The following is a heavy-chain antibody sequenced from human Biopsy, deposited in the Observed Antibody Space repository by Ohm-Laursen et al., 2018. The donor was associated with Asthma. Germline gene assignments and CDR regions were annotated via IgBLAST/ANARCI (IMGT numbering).Heavy chain of an antibody. CDR3: ASQSSGPDFWSGYYYFDY. J-gene: IGHJ4*02. CDR1: GLTFSSYG. Sequence: SLRLSCAASGLTFSSYGMHWVRQAPGKGLEWVAVISYDGSNKYYADSVKGRFTISRDNSKNTLYLQMNSLRAEDTAVYYCASQSSGPDFWSGYYYFDYWGQGTLVTVSS. D-gene: IGHD3-3*01. CDR2: ISYDGSNK. V-gene: IGHV3-30*03.